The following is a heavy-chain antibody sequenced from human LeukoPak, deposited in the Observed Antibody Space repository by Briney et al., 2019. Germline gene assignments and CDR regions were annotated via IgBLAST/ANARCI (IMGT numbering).Heavy chain of an antibody. D-gene: IGHD6-6*01. Sequence: GGSLRLSCAASGFTFSGYSMNWVRQAPGKGLEWVSSISSSSSYIYYADSVKGRFTISRDNAKNLLYLQMNSLRAEDTAVYYCARDVEGQLALDYWGQGTLVTVSS. J-gene: IGHJ4*02. CDR3: ARDVEGQLALDY. V-gene: IGHV3-21*01. CDR1: GFTFSGYS. CDR2: ISSSSSYI.